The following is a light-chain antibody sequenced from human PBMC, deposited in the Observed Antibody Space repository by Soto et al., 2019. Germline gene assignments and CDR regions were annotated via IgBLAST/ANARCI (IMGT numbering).Light chain of an antibody. CDR2: DVS. Sequence: DIQMTQSPSALSASVGDTVTITCRASQSVSGWLAWYQQKPGKAPKLLIYDVSALPRGVPPRFSGSGSGTEFTLTISSLQPDDFATYYCQQYNSYPWTFGQGTKVEIK. V-gene: IGKV1-5*01. J-gene: IGKJ1*01. CDR1: QSVSGW. CDR3: QQYNSYPWT.